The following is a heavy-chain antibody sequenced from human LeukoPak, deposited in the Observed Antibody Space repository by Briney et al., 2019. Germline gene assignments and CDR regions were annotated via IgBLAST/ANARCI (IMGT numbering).Heavy chain of an antibody. CDR2: ISTSSSYI. D-gene: IGHD1-26*01. J-gene: IGHJ3*02. CDR3: ARCWGSGNYLFDAFDI. V-gene: IGHV3-21*01. CDR1: GFTFSNYN. Sequence: GGSLRLSCAASGFTFSNYNMNGVRQAPGKGLEWVSSISTSSSYIYYTDSLKGRFTISRDNARNSLYLQMNSLRAEDTAVYYCARCWGSGNYLFDAFDIWGQGTVVTVSS.